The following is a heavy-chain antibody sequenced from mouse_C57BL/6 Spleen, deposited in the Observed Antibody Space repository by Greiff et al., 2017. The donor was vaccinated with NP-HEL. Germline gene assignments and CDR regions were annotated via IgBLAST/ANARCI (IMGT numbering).Heavy chain of an antibody. Sequence: EVKLMESGGGLVKPGGSLKLSCAASGFTFSSYAMSWVRQTPEKRLEWVATLSDGGRYTYYPDNVKGRFTISRDNAKNNLYLQMSHLKSEDTAMYYCARDQDDYDDWFAYWGQGTLVTVSA. V-gene: IGHV5-4*01. CDR3: ARDQDDYDDWFAY. CDR2: LSDGGRYT. J-gene: IGHJ3*01. D-gene: IGHD2-4*01. CDR1: GFTFSSYA.